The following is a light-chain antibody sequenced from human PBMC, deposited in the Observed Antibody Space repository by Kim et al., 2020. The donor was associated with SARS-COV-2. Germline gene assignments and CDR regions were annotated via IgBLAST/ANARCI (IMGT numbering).Light chain of an antibody. V-gene: IGLV3-19*01. Sequence: SSELTQDPAVSVALGQAVTITCQENVLGIYSASWYQQKPGQAPVVVIYNKDSRPSGIPDRFSGSSSGNTASLTISGTQADDEADYYCSSRDSSGNRLVFGGGTQLTVL. J-gene: IGLJ3*02. CDR2: NKD. CDR1: VLGIYS. CDR3: SSRDSSGNRLV.